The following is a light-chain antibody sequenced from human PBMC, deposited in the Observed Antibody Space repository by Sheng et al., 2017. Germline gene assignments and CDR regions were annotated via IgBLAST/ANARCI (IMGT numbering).Light chain of an antibody. Sequence: DIQMTQSPSTLSASVGDRVTITCRASQSISDWLAWYQQKPGKAPKLLIYETSNLQGGVPSRFSGSGSGTEFTLTINNLQPDDFATYYCQKYNNDPWTFGQGTKVEIK. V-gene: IGKV1-5*03. CDR2: ETS. J-gene: IGKJ1*01. CDR1: QSISDW. CDR3: QKYNNDPWT.